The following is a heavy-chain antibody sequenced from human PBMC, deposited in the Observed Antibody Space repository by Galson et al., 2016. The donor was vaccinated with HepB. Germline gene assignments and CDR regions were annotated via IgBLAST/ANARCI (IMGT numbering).Heavy chain of an antibody. Sequence: TLSLTCTVSGGSISSGASYWSWLRQHPGKGLEWIGYIFYSGSTFYNPSRQSRVTISLDTPKNQFSLKLNSVTAADTAVYYCARIPATMTRWIDPWGQGTLVTVSS. CDR1: GGSISSGASY. D-gene: IGHD2-2*01. CDR2: IFYSGST. J-gene: IGHJ5*02. V-gene: IGHV4-31*03. CDR3: ARIPATMTRWIDP.